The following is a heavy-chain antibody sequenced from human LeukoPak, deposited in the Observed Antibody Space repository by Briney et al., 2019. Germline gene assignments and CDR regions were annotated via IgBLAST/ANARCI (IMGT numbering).Heavy chain of an antibody. CDR1: GGSISSYY. V-gene: IGHV4-59*01. CDR3: ARAPFVEMAIAFDI. CDR2: IYYSGST. D-gene: IGHD5-24*01. J-gene: IGHJ3*02. Sequence: PSETLSLTCTVSGGSISSYYWSWIRQPPGKGLEWIGYIYYSGSTNYNPSLKSRVTISVDTSKNQFSLKLSSVTAADTAVYYCARAPFVEMAIAFDIWGQGTMVTVSS.